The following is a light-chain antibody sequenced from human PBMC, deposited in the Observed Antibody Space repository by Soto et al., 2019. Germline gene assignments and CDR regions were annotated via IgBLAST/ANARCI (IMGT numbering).Light chain of an antibody. CDR2: GAS. CDR1: QSGSSSY. Sequence: ENVSTQPPGTLSFTTGERATLTCRASQSGSSSYLAWFQQKPGQAPRLLIYGASSRATGIPDRFSGSGSGTDFTLTISRLEPEDFAVYYCQQYGNAPFTFGPGTKVDIK. CDR3: QQYGNAPFT. J-gene: IGKJ3*01. V-gene: IGKV3-20*01.